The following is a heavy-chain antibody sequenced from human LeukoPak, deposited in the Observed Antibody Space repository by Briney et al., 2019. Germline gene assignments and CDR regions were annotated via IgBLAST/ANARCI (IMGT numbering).Heavy chain of an antibody. CDR1: GFTFSSYS. CDR3: ARASPGYYDSSGYYATPFDY. J-gene: IGHJ4*02. Sequence: KAGGSLRLSCAASGFTFSSYSMSWVRQAPGKGLGWGSSISGSSSYIYYADSVKGRFTISRDNAKNSLYMQMNSLSAEDTAVYYCARASPGYYDSSGYYATPFDYWGQGTLVTVSS. V-gene: IGHV3-21*01. CDR2: ISGSSSYI. D-gene: IGHD3-22*01.